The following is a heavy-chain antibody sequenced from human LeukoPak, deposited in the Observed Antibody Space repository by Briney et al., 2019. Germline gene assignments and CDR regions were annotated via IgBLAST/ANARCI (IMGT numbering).Heavy chain of an antibody. J-gene: IGHJ6*04. CDR2: ISGSGGST. Sequence: GGSLRLSCAASGFTFRSYAMSWVRQAPGKGLEWVSGISGSGGSTYYAASVKGRFTISRDNSKNSLYLQMNSLRAEDTAVYYCAELGITMIGGVWGKGTTVTISS. V-gene: IGHV3-23*01. CDR1: GFTFRSYA. CDR3: AELGITMIGGV. D-gene: IGHD3-10*02.